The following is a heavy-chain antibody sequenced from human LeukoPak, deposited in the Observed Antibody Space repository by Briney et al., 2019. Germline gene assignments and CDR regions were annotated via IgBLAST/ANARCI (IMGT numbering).Heavy chain of an antibody. CDR3: TGRRTADYDN. V-gene: IGHV3-74*01. CDR1: IHRNSW. D-gene: IGHD2-2*01. J-gene: IGHJ3*02. CDR2: INSAGRIT. Sequence: GWAVPLSCLGCRWIHRNSWLHWLGQAPGKARVWVPLINSAGRITNYVHCVKGRLILSRDNAKHTLSLQMNSLTAEDTAVYYCTGRRTADYDNRGQGTLVTASS.